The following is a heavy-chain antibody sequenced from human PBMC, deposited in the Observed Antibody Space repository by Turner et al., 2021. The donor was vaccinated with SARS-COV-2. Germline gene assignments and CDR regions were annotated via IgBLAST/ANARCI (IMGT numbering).Heavy chain of an antibody. CDR1: GASVNNSDSY. V-gene: IGHV4-39*02. CDR2: IYYSGTT. J-gene: IGHJ4*02. Sequence: QLQLQESGPGLVKPSETLSLTCTVSGASVNNSDSYWAWIRQPPEKGLEWIGNIYYSGTTYYNPSLKSRVTISVDTSKNQFSLKLTSVTAADTAVYFCARDTRVVPLWVDSWGQGTLVTVSS. CDR3: ARDTRVVPLWVDS. D-gene: IGHD2-2*01.